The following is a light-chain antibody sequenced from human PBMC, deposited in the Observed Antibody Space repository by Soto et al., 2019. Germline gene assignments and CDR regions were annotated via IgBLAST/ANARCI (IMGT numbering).Light chain of an antibody. CDR1: QSLLHSSGRYY. Sequence: DIVMTQSPLSLPVTPGEPASISCRSSQSLLHSSGRYYLDWYLQKPGQSPQLLIYLGSHRASGVADRLSGSGSGTDFTLTISRVAAEDVGIYYCIQALQTPFTFGGGTRVEIK. V-gene: IGKV2-28*01. CDR2: LGS. CDR3: IQALQTPFT. J-gene: IGKJ4*01.